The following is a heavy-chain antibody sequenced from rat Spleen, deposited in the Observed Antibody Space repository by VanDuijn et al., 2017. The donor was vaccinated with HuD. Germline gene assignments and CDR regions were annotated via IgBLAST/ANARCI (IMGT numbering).Heavy chain of an antibody. CDR2: ISPSGGST. Sequence: EVQLVESGGGLVQPGRSLKLSCAASGFTFSNYGMAWVRQAPTKGLEWVASISPSGGSTYYRDSVKGRFTVSRDNAKSTLYLQMDSLRSEDTATYYCATPYDGSYYYGPYVMDAWGQGASVTVSS. CDR3: ATPYDGSYYYGPYVMDA. D-gene: IGHD1-12*02. CDR1: GFTFSNYG. V-gene: IGHV5-29*01. J-gene: IGHJ4*01.